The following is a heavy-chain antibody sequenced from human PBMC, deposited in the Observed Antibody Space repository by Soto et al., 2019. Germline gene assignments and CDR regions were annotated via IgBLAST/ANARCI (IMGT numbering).Heavy chain of an antibody. Sequence: GGSLRLSCAASGFTFSSYAMHWVRQAPGKGLEYVSAISSNGGSTYYADSVKGRFTISRDNSKNTLYLQMGSLRAEDMAVYYCARGADSSWYGGQDIWGQGTMVTVSS. J-gene: IGHJ3*02. CDR3: ARGADSSWYGGQDI. CDR1: GFTFSSYA. D-gene: IGHD6-13*01. V-gene: IGHV3-64*02. CDR2: ISSNGGST.